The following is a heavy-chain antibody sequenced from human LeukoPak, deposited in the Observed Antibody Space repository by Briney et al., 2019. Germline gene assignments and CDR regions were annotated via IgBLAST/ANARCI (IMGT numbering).Heavy chain of an antibody. CDR2: IYYSGST. J-gene: IGHJ3*02. V-gene: IGHV4-59*01. CDR1: GGSISSYY. D-gene: IGHD3-9*01. CDR3: ARDAHNDILAGYAKDAFDI. Sequence: SETLSRTCTVSGGSISSYYWSWIRQPPGKGLEWIGYIYYSGSTNYNPSLKSRVTISVDTSKNQFSLKLSSVTAADTAVYYCARDAHNDILAGYAKDAFDIWGQGTMVTVSS.